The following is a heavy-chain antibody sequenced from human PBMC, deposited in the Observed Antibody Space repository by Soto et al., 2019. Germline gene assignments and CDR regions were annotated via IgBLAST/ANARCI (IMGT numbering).Heavy chain of an antibody. CDR2: ITPTLNIA. Sequence: QLQLVQSGAEVREPGSSVKVSCKASGGTFSSYTVIWVRQAPGQGLEWMGGITPTLNIAKYAEKFQGRVTITADATTSRVNMQRSRLRSEDTAVYFCARGDYSGSHPSCFDYWGQGTLVAVSS. CDR1: GGTFSSYT. V-gene: IGHV1-69*01. D-gene: IGHD1-26*01. CDR3: ARGDYSGSHPSCFDY. J-gene: IGHJ4*02.